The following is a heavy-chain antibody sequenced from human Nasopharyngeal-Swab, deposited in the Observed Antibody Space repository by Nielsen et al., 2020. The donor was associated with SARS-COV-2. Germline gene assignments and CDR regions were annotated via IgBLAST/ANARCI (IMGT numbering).Heavy chain of an antibody. CDR2: ISWRRDNF. CDR3: AKDTGSSWHPGYYYYGMDV. V-gene: IGHV3-9*01. D-gene: IGHD6-13*01. Sequence: GGSLRLSCAASRFTFDEYAMHWVRQAEGEGLEWVAGISWRRDNFSYADSVKGRLTISRDNAKNSVYLHMNSLRPEDTGSYFCAKDTGSSWHPGYYYYGMDVWGQGTTVTVSS. CDR1: RFTFDEYA. J-gene: IGHJ6*02.